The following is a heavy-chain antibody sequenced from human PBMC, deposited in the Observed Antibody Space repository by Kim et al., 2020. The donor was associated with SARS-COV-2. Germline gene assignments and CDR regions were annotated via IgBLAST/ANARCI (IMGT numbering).Heavy chain of an antibody. CDR1: GLTFSDFS. CDR3: ARGQLHHGSYYYDN. CDR2: ISTSGSSA. V-gene: IGHV3-11*04. D-gene: IGHD3-10*01. J-gene: IGHJ4*01. Sequence: GGSLRLSCAVSGLTFSDFSMRWIRQAPGKGLEWVSFISTSGSSASYADSVKGRFTISRDNTKNSLYLQMNSLRTEDTAVYYCARGQLHHGSYYYDNWG.